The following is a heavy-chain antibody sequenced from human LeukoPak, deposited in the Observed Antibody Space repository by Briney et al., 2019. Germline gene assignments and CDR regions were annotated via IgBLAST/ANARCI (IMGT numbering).Heavy chain of an antibody. CDR1: GFTFSSYA. CDR2: ISGSGGST. CDR3: AKDPRYYDYVWGSYRTDPVDY. Sequence: GGSLRLSCVASGFTFSSYAMSWVRQAPGKGLEWVSAISGSGGSTYYADSVKGRFTISRDNSKNTLYLQMNSLRAEDTAVYYCAKDPRYYDYVWGSYRTDPVDYWGQGTLVTVSS. V-gene: IGHV3-23*01. D-gene: IGHD3-16*02. J-gene: IGHJ4*02.